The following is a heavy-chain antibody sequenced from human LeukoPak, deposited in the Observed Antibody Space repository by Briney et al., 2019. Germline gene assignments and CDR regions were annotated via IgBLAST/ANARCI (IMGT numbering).Heavy chain of an antibody. CDR3: AKETSKVAGTTLWY. CDR2: FSGSGGST. D-gene: IGHD2/OR15-2a*01. Sequence: GGSLRLSCAASGFTFSSYAMSGVRQAPGKGLEWVSAFSGSGGSTYYADFVKGRFTISRDNSKNTLYLEMNSLRAEDTAVYYCAKETSKVAGTTLWYWGQGTLVTVSS. V-gene: IGHV3-23*01. J-gene: IGHJ4*02. CDR1: GFTFSSYA.